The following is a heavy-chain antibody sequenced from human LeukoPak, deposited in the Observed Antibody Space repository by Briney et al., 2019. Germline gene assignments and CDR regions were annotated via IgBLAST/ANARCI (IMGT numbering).Heavy chain of an antibody. D-gene: IGHD3-9*01. CDR1: GGSFSGYY. J-gene: IGHJ4*02. CDR2: INHNGST. CDR3: ARDTYYDILTGYFFDY. V-gene: IGHV4-34*01. Sequence: SETLSLTCAVYGGSFSGYYWSWIRQPPGKGLEWIGEINHNGSTNYNPSLKSRVTISVDTSKNQFSLKLSSVTAADTAVYYCARDTYYDILTGYFFDYWGQGTLATVSS.